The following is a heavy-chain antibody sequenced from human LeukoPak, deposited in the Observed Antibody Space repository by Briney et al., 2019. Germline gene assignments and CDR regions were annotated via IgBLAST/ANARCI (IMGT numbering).Heavy chain of an antibody. CDR2: IKQDGSEK. CDR3: ARDSFRYGSGSYFDY. V-gene: IGHV3-7*01. Sequence: GGSLRLSCAASGFTFSSYWMSWVRQAPGKGLEWVPNIKQDGSEKYYVDSVKGRFTISRDNAKNSLYLQMNSLRAEDTAVYYCARDSFRYGSGSYFDYWGQGTLVTVSS. CDR1: GFTFSSYW. J-gene: IGHJ4*02. D-gene: IGHD3-10*01.